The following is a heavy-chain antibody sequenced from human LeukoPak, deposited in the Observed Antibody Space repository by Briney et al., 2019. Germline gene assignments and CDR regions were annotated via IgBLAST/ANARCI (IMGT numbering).Heavy chain of an antibody. CDR3: ARVGDFDPGCGGDCYPFDY. Sequence: PGGSLRLSCAASGFTFSTYSMNWVRQAPGRGLEWVSSISSGSSHKYYSDSVKGRFTTSRDNAKKSLYLQMNTLRAEDTAVYYCARVGDFDPGCGGDCYPFDYWGQGTLVTVSS. D-gene: IGHD2-21*01. V-gene: IGHV3-21*01. J-gene: IGHJ4*02. CDR2: ISSGSSHK. CDR1: GFTFSTYS.